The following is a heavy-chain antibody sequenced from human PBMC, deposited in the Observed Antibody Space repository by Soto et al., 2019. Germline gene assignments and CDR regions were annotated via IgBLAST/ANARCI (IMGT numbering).Heavy chain of an antibody. CDR1: GGSVRDYY. D-gene: IGHD3-10*01. CDR3: ARGSYGSGRGDY. J-gene: IGHJ4*02. V-gene: IGHV4-34*01. Sequence: TMPLTCGVYGGSVRDYYWSWIRQTPGKGLEWIGEITHSGSTNYNPSLKSRVTMSVDTSKNQFSLNLNSVTVADTAVYYCARGSYGSGRGDYWGQGTQVTVSS. CDR2: ITHSGST.